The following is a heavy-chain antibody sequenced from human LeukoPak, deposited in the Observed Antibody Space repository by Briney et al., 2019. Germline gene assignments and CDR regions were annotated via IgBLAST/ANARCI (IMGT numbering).Heavy chain of an antibody. CDR3: ARVNHWFDP. J-gene: IGHJ5*02. Sequence: PSETLSLTCAVSGGSISSGGSSWSWIRQPPGKGLEWIGYIYHSGSTYYNPSLKSRVTISVDRSKNQFSLKLSSVTAADTAVYYCARVNHWFDPWGQGTLVTVSS. CDR2: IYHSGST. CDR1: GGSISSGGSS. V-gene: IGHV4-30-2*01.